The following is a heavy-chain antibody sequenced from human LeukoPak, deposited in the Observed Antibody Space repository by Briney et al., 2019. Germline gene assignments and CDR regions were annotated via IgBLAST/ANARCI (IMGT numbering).Heavy chain of an antibody. CDR1: GYTFTSYG. J-gene: IGHJ4*02. Sequence: ASVKVSCKASGYTFTSYGISWVQQAPGQGLEWMGWISAYNGNTNYAQKLQGRVTMTTDTSTSTAYMELRSLRSDDTAVYYCARDPHEFSSGWSQFDYWGQGTLVTVSS. CDR3: ARDPHEFSSGWSQFDY. V-gene: IGHV1-18*01. D-gene: IGHD6-19*01. CDR2: ISAYNGNT.